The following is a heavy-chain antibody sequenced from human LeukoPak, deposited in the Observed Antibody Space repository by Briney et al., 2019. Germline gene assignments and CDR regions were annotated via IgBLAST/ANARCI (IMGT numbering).Heavy chain of an antibody. CDR3: ARGPLYYDILTGYWGYYMDV. D-gene: IGHD3-9*01. Sequence: ASVKVSCKASAYTFTSYGISWVRQAPGQGLEWMGWISAYNGNTNYAQKLQGRVTMTTDTSTSTAYMELRSLRSDDTAVYYCARGPLYYDILTGYWGYYMDVWGKGTTVTISS. CDR1: AYTFTSYG. J-gene: IGHJ6*03. CDR2: ISAYNGNT. V-gene: IGHV1-18*01.